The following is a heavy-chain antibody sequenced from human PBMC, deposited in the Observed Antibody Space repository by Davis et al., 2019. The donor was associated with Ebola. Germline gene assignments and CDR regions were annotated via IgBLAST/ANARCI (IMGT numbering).Heavy chain of an antibody. J-gene: IGHJ3*02. Sequence: AASVKVSCKASGYTFRNSAISWVRQAPGQGLEWMGRLIPNSGDTVYAQQFQGRVTVTRDTSTTTVYMDLSSLRSEDTALYYCTTPGGQDSGYDVFDIWGQGTMVTVSS. CDR3: TTPGGQDSGYDVFDI. CDR1: GYTFRNSA. D-gene: IGHD5-12*01. CDR2: LIPNSGDT. V-gene: IGHV1-8*02.